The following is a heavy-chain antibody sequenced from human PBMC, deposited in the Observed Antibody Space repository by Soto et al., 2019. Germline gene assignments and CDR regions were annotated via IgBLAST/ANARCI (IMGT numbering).Heavy chain of an antibody. J-gene: IGHJ4*02. CDR1: GFTLSSYS. Sequence: GGSLRLSCAASGFTLSSYSMNWVRQAPGKGLEWVSSISSSSSYIYYADSVKGRFTISRDNAKNSLYLQVNSLRAEDTAVYYCAREGIAAALDYWGQGTLVTVSS. V-gene: IGHV3-21*01. CDR3: AREGIAAALDY. CDR2: ISSSSSYI. D-gene: IGHD6-13*01.